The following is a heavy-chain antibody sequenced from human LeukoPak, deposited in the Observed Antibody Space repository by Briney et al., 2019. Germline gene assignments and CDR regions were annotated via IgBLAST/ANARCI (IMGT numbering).Heavy chain of an antibody. CDR2: IYYSGST. CDR1: GGSISSYY. J-gene: IGHJ5*02. D-gene: IGHD4-17*01. Sequence: PSETLSLTCTVSGGSISSYYWSWIRQPPGKGLEWIGYIYYSGSTNYNPSLKSRVTISVDTSKNQFSLKLSSVTAADTAVYYCARDLLGDYGDPNWFDPWGQGTPVTVSS. CDR3: ARDLLGDYGDPNWFDP. V-gene: IGHV4-59*01.